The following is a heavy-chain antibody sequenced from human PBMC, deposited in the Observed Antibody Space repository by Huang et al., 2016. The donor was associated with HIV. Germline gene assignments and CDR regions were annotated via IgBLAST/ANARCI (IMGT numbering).Heavy chain of an antibody. CDR1: GYDFGSYG. Sequence: QVQLVQSGGEVMQPGASVRVSCKASGYDFGSYGMSWVRQAPGQGLGWLGWIGRDSRDTSSAQKFQGRVTMTTDTSTTTTYMELRSLRSDDTAMYYCARDPYYSNRWKRNDASFLWGQGTMITVSS. J-gene: IGHJ3*01. CDR2: IGRDSRDT. CDR3: ARDPYYSNRWKRNDASFL. D-gene: IGHD4-4*01. V-gene: IGHV1-18*01.